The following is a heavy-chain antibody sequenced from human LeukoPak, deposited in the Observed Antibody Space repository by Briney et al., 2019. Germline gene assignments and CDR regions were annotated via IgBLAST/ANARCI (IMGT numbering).Heavy chain of an antibody. CDR2: INHSGST. D-gene: IGHD2-8*01. Sequence: PSETLSLTCTVSGGSISSYYWSWIRQPPGKGLEWIGEINHSGSTNYNPSLKSRVTISVDTSKNQFSLKLSSVTAADTAVYYCARSAGRDIVLMVYATNYYGMDVWGQGTTVTVSS. V-gene: IGHV4-34*01. CDR3: ARSAGRDIVLMVYATNYYGMDV. J-gene: IGHJ6*02. CDR1: GGSISSYY.